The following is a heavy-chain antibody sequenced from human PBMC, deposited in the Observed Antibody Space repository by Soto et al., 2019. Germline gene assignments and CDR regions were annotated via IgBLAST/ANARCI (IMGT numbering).Heavy chain of an antibody. CDR2: ISSSGGST. V-gene: IGHV3-23*01. D-gene: IGHD2-2*01. CDR1: GFTFRSYA. Sequence: EVQLWESGGGLVQPGGSLRLSRAASGFTFRSYAMSWVRQAPGKGLEWVSVISSSGGSTYYEDSVKGRFTISRDNSKNTLYLQMNGLRAEDTAVYYCAKSPDCTTTTCYGYYYYMDVWGKGTTVTVSS. CDR3: AKSPDCTTTTCYGYYYYMDV. J-gene: IGHJ6*03.